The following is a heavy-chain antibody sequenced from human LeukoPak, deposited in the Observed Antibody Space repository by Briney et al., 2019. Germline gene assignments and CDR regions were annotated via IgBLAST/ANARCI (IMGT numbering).Heavy chain of an antibody. D-gene: IGHD3-9*01. J-gene: IGHJ4*02. CDR1: GLTVSSNY. V-gene: IGHV3-66*02. CDR2: SDSGGST. CDR3: ARDGFDSIEDY. Sequence: GRSLRLSCAASGLTVSSNYMSWVRQAPGKVLEWVSVSDSGGSTYYADSVKGRFTLSRDNSKNTLYRQMNSLRAEDTAVYYCARDGFDSIEDYWGQGTLVTVSS.